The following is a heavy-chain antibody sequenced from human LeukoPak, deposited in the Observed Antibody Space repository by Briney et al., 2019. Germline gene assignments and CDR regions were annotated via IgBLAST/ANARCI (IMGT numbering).Heavy chain of an antibody. CDR3: ARAFPDAFDI. CDR1: VGTFSIYA. CDR2: IIPIFGTA. D-gene: IGHD3-3*02. Sequence: ASVKVSCKASVGTFSIYAISWVRQAPGQGLEWMGGIIPIFGTANYAQKFQGRVTITADESTSTAYMELSSLRSEDTAVYYCARAFPDAFDIWGQGTMVTVSS. V-gene: IGHV1-69*13. J-gene: IGHJ3*02.